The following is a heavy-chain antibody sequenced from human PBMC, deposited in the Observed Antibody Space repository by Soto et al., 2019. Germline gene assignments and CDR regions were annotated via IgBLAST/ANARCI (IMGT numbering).Heavy chain of an antibody. Sequence: GGSLRLSCAASGFTFDDYTMHWVRQAPGKGLEWVSLISWDGGSTYYADSVKGRFTISRDNSKNSLYLQMNSLRTEDTALYYCAKDRYYDSSGYYGPRYGMDVWGQGTTVTVYS. J-gene: IGHJ6*02. D-gene: IGHD3-22*01. CDR2: ISWDGGST. CDR1: GFTFDDYT. CDR3: AKDRYYDSSGYYGPRYGMDV. V-gene: IGHV3-43*01.